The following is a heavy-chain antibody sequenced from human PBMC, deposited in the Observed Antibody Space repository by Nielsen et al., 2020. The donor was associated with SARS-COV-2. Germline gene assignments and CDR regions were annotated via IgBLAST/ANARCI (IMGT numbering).Heavy chain of an antibody. CDR1: GFTFSSYA. Sequence: GESLKISCAASGFTFSSYAMSWVRQAPGKGLEWVSAISGSGGSTYYADSVKGRFTISRDNSKNTLYLQMNSLRAEDTAVYYCAKAMYCSSTSCYRQGEDYYYGMDVWGQGTTVTVSS. CDR2: ISGSGGST. J-gene: IGHJ6*02. CDR3: AKAMYCSSTSCYRQGEDYYYGMDV. D-gene: IGHD2-2*01. V-gene: IGHV3-23*01.